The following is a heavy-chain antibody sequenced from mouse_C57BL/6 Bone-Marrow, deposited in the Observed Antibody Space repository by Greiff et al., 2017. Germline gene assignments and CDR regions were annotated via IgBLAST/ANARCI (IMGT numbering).Heavy chain of an antibody. D-gene: IGHD3-3*01. CDR2: IHPNSGST. CDR1: GYTFTSYW. V-gene: IGHV1-64*01. J-gene: IGHJ3*01. Sequence: QVQLQQPGAELVKPGASVKLSCKASGYTFTSYWMHWVKQRPGQGLEWIGMIHPNSGSTNYNEKFKRKATLTVDKSSSTAYMQLSSLTSEDSAVYYCARGPLGLFAYWGQGTLVTVSA. CDR3: ARGPLGLFAY.